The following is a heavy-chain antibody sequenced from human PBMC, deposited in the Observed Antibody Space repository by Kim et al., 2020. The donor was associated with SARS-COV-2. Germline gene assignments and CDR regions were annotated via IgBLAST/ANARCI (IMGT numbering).Heavy chain of an antibody. CDR2: ISAYNGNT. D-gene: IGHD4-17*01. J-gene: IGHJ3*02. CDR3: ARASNGYGDYGDAFDI. CDR1: GYTFTSYG. V-gene: IGHV1-18*01. Sequence: ASVKVSCKASGYTFTSYGISWVRQAPGQGLEWMGWISAYNGNTNYAQKLQGRVTMTTDTSTSTAYMELRSLRSDDTAVYYCARASNGYGDYGDAFDIWGQGTMVTVSS.